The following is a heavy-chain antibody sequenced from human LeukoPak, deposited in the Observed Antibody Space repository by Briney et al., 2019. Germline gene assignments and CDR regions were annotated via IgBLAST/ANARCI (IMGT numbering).Heavy chain of an antibody. Sequence: GASVKVSCKASGYTFTGYYMHWVRQAPGQGLEWMGWINPNSGGTNYAQKFQGRVTMTRDTSISTAYMELSRLRSDDTAVYYCARVITMVRGVRSVWFDPWGQGTLVTVSS. D-gene: IGHD3-10*01. CDR1: GYTFTGYY. J-gene: IGHJ5*02. CDR3: ARVITMVRGVRSVWFDP. CDR2: INPNSGGT. V-gene: IGHV1-2*02.